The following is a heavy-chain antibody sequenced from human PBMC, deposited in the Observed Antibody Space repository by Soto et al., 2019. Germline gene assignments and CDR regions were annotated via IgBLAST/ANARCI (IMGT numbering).Heavy chain of an antibody. V-gene: IGHV4-34*01. CDR1: GRSFSGYY. J-gene: IGHJ6*02. Sequence: SETLSLTCAVYGRSFSGYYWSWIRQPPGKGLEWIGEINHSGSTNYNPSLKSRVTISVDTSKNQFSLKLSSVTAADTAVYYCAVYGSGSYLSYGMYVWGQGTTVTVSS. CDR2: INHSGST. D-gene: IGHD3-10*01. CDR3: AVYGSGSYLSYGMYV.